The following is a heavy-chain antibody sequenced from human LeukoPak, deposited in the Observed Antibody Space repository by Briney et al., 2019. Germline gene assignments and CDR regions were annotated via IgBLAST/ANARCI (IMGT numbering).Heavy chain of an antibody. CDR3: ARDADTSEFFSWLDL. V-gene: IGHV3-33*01. Sequence: PGGSLRLSCAASGFTFSYYGMQWVRQAPGKGLEWVALIWYDGGKRYYADSVKGRFTISRDNSKNTLYLQMTTLRAEDTAVYYCARDADTSEFFSWLDLWGQGTLVTVSS. CDR1: GFTFSYYG. CDR2: IWYDGGKR. D-gene: IGHD3-22*01. J-gene: IGHJ5*02.